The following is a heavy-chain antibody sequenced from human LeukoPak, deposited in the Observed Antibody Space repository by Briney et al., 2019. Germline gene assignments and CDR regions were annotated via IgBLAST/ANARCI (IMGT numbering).Heavy chain of an antibody. CDR2: IYYSGST. CDR1: GGSISSGGYS. J-gene: IGHJ4*02. Sequence: PSETLSLTCAVSGGSISSGGYSWGWIRQPPGKGLEWIGYIYYSGSTYYNPSLKSRVTISVDTSKNQFSLKLSSVTAADTAVYYCARGVSRGYSSSWYGLLDYWGQGTLVTVSS. D-gene: IGHD6-13*01. V-gene: IGHV4-30-4*07. CDR3: ARGVSRGYSSSWYGLLDY.